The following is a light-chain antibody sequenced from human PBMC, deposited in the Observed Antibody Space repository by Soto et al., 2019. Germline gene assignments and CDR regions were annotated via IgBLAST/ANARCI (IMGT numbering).Light chain of an antibody. V-gene: IGKV3D-20*02. J-gene: IGKJ1*01. CDR2: DAS. CDR3: QQRSNWPPTWT. CDR1: QSVGNTY. Sequence: EIVLTQSPGTLSLSPGERATLSCRASQSVGNTYLAWYQQKPGQAPRLLIYDASSRATGIPDRFSGSGSGTDFTLTISRLEPEDFAVYYCQQRSNWPPTWTFGQGTKVDIK.